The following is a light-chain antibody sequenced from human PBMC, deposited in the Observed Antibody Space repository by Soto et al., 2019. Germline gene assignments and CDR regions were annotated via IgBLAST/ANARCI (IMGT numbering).Light chain of an antibody. J-gene: IGLJ2*01. Sequence: QSVLTQPPSVSGAPGQRVTISCTESSSNIGAYYVVHWYQQLPGAAPKLLIYGSTNRPSGVPDRFSGSKSGTSSSLAITGLQAEDEADYYCQSYDNSLSAFVFGGGTKLTVL. CDR1: SSNIGAYYV. V-gene: IGLV1-40*01. CDR3: QSYDNSLSAFV. CDR2: GST.